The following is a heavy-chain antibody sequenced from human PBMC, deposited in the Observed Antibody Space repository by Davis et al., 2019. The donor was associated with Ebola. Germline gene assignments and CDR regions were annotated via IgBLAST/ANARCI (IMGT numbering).Heavy chain of an antibody. J-gene: IGHJ4*02. CDR3: AKDIAADYYGSGIGGY. CDR2: ISSSSSYI. Sequence: GESLKISCAASGFTFSSYSMNWVRQAPGKGLEWVSSISSSSSYIYYADSVKGRFTISRDNAKNSLYLQMNSLRAEDTALYYCAKDIAADYYGSGIGGYWGQGTLVTVSS. V-gene: IGHV3-21*04. D-gene: IGHD3-10*01. CDR1: GFTFSSYS.